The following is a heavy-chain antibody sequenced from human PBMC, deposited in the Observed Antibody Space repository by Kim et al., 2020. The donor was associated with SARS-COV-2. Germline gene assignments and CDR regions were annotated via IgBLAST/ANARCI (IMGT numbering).Heavy chain of an antibody. CDR2: K. CDR3: ARERNYGGHGS. V-gene: IGHV3-33*01. Sequence: KSYADSVKGRFSIYKGNYKNTLYLQMNSLGAEDRAVYYCARERNYGGHGSWGQGSLVTVST. J-gene: IGHJ4*02. D-gene: IGHD4-17*01.